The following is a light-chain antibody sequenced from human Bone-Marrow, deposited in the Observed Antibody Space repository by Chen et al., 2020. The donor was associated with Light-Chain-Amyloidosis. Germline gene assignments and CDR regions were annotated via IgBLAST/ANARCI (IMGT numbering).Light chain of an antibody. CDR1: QSISSSY. J-gene: IGKJ2*01. Sequence: EIVLTPSPGTLALYPAERPTLSCRPRQSISSSYLAWYQQKPGQAPRLLIYGASSRATGIPDRFSGSGSGTDFTLTISRLEPEDFAVYYCQQYGSSLMYTFGQGTKLEIK. V-gene: IGKV3-20*01. CDR3: QQYGSSLMYT. CDR2: GAS.